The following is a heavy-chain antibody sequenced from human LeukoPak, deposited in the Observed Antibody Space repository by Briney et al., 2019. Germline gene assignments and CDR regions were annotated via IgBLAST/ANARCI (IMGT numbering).Heavy chain of an antibody. CDR2: IYTSGST. D-gene: IGHD1-26*01. Sequence: TLSLTCTVSGGSISSGSYYWSWIRQPAGKGLEWIGRIYTSGSTNYNPSLKSRVPISVDTSKNQFSLKLSSLTAADTAVYYCAREAGDSGSPGDYWGQGTLVTVSS. J-gene: IGHJ4*02. CDR3: AREAGDSGSPGDY. CDR1: GGSISSGSYY. V-gene: IGHV4-61*02.